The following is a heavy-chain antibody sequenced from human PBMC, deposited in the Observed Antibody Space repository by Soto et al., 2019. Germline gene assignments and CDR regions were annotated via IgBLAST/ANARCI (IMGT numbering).Heavy chain of an antibody. D-gene: IGHD2-15*01. J-gene: IGHJ6*02. CDR3: ARSQGGSSSLDIYYYYYYGMDV. CDR2: IIPIFGTA. V-gene: IGHV1-69*13. CDR1: GGTFSSYA. Sequence: SVNVSCKAPGGTFSSYAISWVRQAPGQGLEWMGGIIPIFGTANYAQKFQGRVTITADESKSTGYMELSSLRSEDTAVYYCARSQGGSSSLDIYYYYYYGMDVWGQGTTVTVSS.